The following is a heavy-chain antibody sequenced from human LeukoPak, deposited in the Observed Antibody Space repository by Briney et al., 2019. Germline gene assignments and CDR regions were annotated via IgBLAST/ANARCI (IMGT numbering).Heavy chain of an antibody. Sequence: GGSLRLSCAASGFTFNSYGMHWVRQAPGKGLEWVAFIRYDGSNKYYADSVKGRFTISRDNSKNTLYLQMNSLRAEDTAVYYCAKDMKDSSAWYFDYWGQGTLVTVSS. V-gene: IGHV3-30*02. J-gene: IGHJ4*02. CDR2: IRYDGSNK. D-gene: IGHD3-22*01. CDR3: AKDMKDSSAWYFDY. CDR1: GFTFNSYG.